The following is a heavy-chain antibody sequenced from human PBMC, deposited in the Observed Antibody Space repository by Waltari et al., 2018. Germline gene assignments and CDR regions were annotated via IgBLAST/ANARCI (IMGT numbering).Heavy chain of an antibody. CDR1: W. Sequence: WWSVVRQPAGTGREWIGQIHSSGKPNYNPSLERRLTTSIDTSNKQVYLKVTSATAADTAVYYCARDRGRGLYLDSWGQGILVTVSP. J-gene: IGHJ4*02. D-gene: IGHD2-15*01. CDR2: IHSSGKP. V-gene: IGHV4-4*02. CDR3: ARDRGRGLYLDS.